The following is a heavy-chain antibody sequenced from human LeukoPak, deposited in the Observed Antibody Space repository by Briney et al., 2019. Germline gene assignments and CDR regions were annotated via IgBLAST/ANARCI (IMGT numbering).Heavy chain of an antibody. D-gene: IGHD3-3*01. Sequence: GGSLRLSCAASGFTFSSHAMTWVRQAPGKGLEWVSAISISGDTTYYADAVKGRFTISRDNSKSTVYLQMNSLRAEDTAVYYCAKAPYYDFWSSNNWFDPWGQGTLVTVSS. CDR1: GFTFSSHA. J-gene: IGHJ5*02. CDR2: ISISGDTT. V-gene: IGHV3-23*01. CDR3: AKAPYYDFWSSNNWFDP.